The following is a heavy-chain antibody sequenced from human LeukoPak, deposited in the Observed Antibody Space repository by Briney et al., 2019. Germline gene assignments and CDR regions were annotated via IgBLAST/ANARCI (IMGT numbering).Heavy chain of an antibody. CDR3: ARGIEPQLVDSGFDY. D-gene: IGHD6-13*01. CDR2: IYYSGST. CDR1: GGYIRSYY. J-gene: IGHJ4*02. Sequence: SETLSLTCTVSGGYIRSYYWSWIRQPPGKGLEWIGYIYYSGSTNYNPSLKSRVTISVDTSKKQLSLKLSSVTAADTAVYYCARGIEPQLVDSGFDYWGQGTLVTVSS. V-gene: IGHV4-59*01.